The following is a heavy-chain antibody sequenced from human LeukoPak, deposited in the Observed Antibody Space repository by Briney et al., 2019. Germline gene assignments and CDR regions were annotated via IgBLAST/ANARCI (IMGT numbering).Heavy chain of an antibody. D-gene: IGHD3-10*01. CDR3: ARDRDPPLVRGVMFDP. V-gene: IGHV4-39*07. J-gene: IGHJ5*02. CDR1: GGSISSSSYY. CDR2: IYYSGST. Sequence: SETLSLTCTVSGGSISSSSYYWGWIRQPPGKGLEWIGSIYYSGSTYYNPSLKSRVTMSVDTSKNQFSLKLSSVTAADTAVYYCARDRDPPLVRGVMFDPWGQGALVTVSS.